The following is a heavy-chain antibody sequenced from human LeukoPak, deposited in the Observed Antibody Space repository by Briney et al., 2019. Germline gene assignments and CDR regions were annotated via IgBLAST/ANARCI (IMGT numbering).Heavy chain of an antibody. Sequence: SVKVSCKASGGTFSSYAISWVRQAPGQGLEWMGRIIPILGIANYAQKFQGRVTITADKSTSTAYMELSSLRSEDTAVYYCAASPRVVVAATNAFDIWGQGTMVTVSS. CDR3: AASPRVVVAATNAFDI. CDR1: GGTFSSYA. CDR2: IIPILGIA. D-gene: IGHD2-15*01. V-gene: IGHV1-69*04. J-gene: IGHJ3*02.